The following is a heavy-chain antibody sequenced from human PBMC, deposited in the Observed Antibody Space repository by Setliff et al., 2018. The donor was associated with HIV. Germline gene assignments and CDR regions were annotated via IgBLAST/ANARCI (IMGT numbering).Heavy chain of an antibody. CDR1: GNRRY. CDR2: INPTGDST. V-gene: IGHV1-46*02. D-gene: IGHD3-9*01. J-gene: IGHJ3*02. CDR3: ARAFQHFEYAFDI. Sequence: ASVKVSCKGSGNRRYIHWVRQAPGQGPEWMGMINPTGDSTRYAQKFQGRVTMTRDASTSTVYMELSSLRSEDTAVYYCARAFQHFEYAFDIWGQGTMVTVSS.